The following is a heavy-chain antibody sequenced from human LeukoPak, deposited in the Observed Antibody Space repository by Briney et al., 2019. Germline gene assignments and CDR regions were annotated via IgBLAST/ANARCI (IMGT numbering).Heavy chain of an antibody. V-gene: IGHV3-48*01. CDR1: GFTFSSYS. J-gene: IGHJ3*02. CDR3: ARDQNEADIVVVVAASHAFDI. CDR2: ISSISSTI. Sequence: PGGSLRLSCAASGFTFSSYSMNWVRQAPGKGLEWVSYISSISSTIYYADSVKGRFTISRDNAKNSLYLQMNSLRAEDTAVYYCARDQNEADIVVVVAASHAFDIWGQGTMVTVSS. D-gene: IGHD2-15*01.